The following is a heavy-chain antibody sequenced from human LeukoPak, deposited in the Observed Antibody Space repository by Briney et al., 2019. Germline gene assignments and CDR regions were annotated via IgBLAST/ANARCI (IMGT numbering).Heavy chain of an antibody. Sequence: PGGSLRLSCAASGFTSSSYSMNWVRQAPGKGLEWVSSIVSSSSYIYYADSVKGRFTISRDNAKNSLYLQMNSLRAEDTAVYYCARDGNSGGYSYYYYMDVWGKGTTVTVSS. CDR1: GFTSSSYS. J-gene: IGHJ6*03. D-gene: IGHD1-26*01. CDR2: IVSSSSYI. CDR3: ARDGNSGGYSYYYYMDV. V-gene: IGHV3-21*01.